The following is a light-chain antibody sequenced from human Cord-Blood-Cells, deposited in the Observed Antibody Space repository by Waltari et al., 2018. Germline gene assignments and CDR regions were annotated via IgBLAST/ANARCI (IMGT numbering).Light chain of an antibody. J-gene: IGKJ2*01. CDR2: KAS. CDR1: QRISSW. V-gene: IGKV1-5*03. Sequence: DIQMTQSPSTLSASVGDRVTITCRASQRISSWLAWSQQKPGKAPKRLIYKASSLESGVPSRFSGSGSVTEFTLTISSLQPDDFATYYCQQYNSYAPYTFGQGTKLEIK. CDR3: QQYNSYAPYT.